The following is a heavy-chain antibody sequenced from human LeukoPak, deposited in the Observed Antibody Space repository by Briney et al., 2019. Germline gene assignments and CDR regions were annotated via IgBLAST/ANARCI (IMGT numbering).Heavy chain of an antibody. V-gene: IGHV4-59*08. Sequence: SETLSLTCTVSGGSISSYYWSWIRQPPGKGLEWIGYIYYSGSTNYNPSLKSRVIISVDTSKNQFSLKLSSVTAADTAVYYCARRGIYSYGYDYWGQGTLVTVSS. D-gene: IGHD5-18*01. CDR3: ARRGIYSYGYDY. J-gene: IGHJ4*02. CDR2: IYYSGST. CDR1: GGSISSYY.